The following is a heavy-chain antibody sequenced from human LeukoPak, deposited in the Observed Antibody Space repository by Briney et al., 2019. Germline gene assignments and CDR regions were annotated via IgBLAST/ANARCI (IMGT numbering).Heavy chain of an antibody. D-gene: IGHD2-15*01. J-gene: IGHJ4*02. Sequence: PRGSLSLSCAVSGFTFSDYYMRWNRQAPGKGLEWVSYISSSGSTIYYADSVQGRFTISRDNAKNSLYLQMNSLRAEDRAVYYCATDGSYFDYWGQGTLVTVSS. V-gene: IGHV3-11*01. CDR3: ATDGSYFDY. CDR2: ISSSGSTI. CDR1: GFTFSDYY.